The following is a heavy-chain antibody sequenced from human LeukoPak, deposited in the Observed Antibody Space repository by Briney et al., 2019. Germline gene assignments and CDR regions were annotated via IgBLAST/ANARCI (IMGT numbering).Heavy chain of an antibody. CDR1: GFTFSSYA. J-gene: IGHJ1*01. CDR2: ISGSGGST. V-gene: IGHV3-23*01. D-gene: IGHD5-18*01. CDR3: ARDIVTVYLVDQH. Sequence: GGSLRLSCAASGFTFSSYAMSWVRQAPGKGLEWVSAISGSGGSTYYADSVKGRFTISRDNAKNSLYLQMNSLRAEDTAVYYCARDIVTVYLVDQHWGQGTLVTVSS.